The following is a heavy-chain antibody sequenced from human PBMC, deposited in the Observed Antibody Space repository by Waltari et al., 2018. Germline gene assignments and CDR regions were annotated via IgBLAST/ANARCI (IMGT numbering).Heavy chain of an antibody. V-gene: IGHV1-2*02. CDR1: GYTFNNFY. D-gene: IGHD3-22*01. CDR2: INPREGDT. CDR3: TTHSRSYFSFDY. J-gene: IGHJ4*02. Sequence: QVHLVQSGAEVKKSGDSVKISCKASGYTFNNFYMHWVRQAPGQGLEWVEWINPREGDTSYVEKCQGRVTVTRDSSINTAYMEVTGLRSDDTAVYFCTTHSRSYFSFDYWGQGTLVTVSS.